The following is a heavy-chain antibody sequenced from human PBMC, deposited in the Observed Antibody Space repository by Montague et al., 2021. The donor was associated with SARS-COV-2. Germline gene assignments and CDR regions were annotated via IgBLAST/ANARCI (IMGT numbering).Heavy chain of an antibody. CDR2: IDWDDDK. CDR1: GFSLSTSGMC. V-gene: IGHV2-70*11. Sequence: PALVKPTQTLTLTCTFSGFSLSTSGMCVSWIRQPPGKALEWPARIDWDDDKYYSTSLKTRLTISKDTSKNQVVLTMTNMDPVDTATYYCARTFYDILTGYSKWCFDSWGQGTLVTVSS. CDR3: ARTFYDILTGYSKWCFDS. J-gene: IGHJ4*02. D-gene: IGHD3-9*01.